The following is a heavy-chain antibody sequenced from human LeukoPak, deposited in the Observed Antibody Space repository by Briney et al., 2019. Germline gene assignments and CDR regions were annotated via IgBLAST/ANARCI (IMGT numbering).Heavy chain of an antibody. Sequence: PSETLSLTCTVSGGSISSYYWSWIRQPAGKGLEWIGRIYTSGSTNYNPSLKSRVTMSVGTSKNQFSLKLSSVTAADTAVYYCARDLTSPPGYYYYYMDVWGKGTTVTVSS. CDR2: IYTSGST. CDR3: ARDLTSPPGYYYYYMDV. D-gene: IGHD4/OR15-4a*01. V-gene: IGHV4-4*07. J-gene: IGHJ6*03. CDR1: GGSISSYY.